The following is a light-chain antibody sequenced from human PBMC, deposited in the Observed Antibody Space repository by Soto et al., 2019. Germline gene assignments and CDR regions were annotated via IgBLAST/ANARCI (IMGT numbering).Light chain of an antibody. J-gene: IGLJ3*02. CDR1: TSDVGGYNY. Sequence: QSALTQPASVSGSPGQSITISCTGTTSDVGGYNYVSWYQQHPGKAPKVMIYAVSNRPSGVSNRFSCSKSDNTVSLTISGLQAENDAYYYCSSYTSSNTWVFGGGTKLPVL. CDR2: AVS. CDR3: SSYTSSNTWV. V-gene: IGLV2-14*03.